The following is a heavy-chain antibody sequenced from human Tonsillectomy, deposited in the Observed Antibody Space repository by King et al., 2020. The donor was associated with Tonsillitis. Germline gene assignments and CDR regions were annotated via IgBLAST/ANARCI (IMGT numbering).Heavy chain of an antibody. D-gene: IGHD6-19*01. CDR2: IRGKAENYAT. CDR3: ATSYTSGWTEFFDF. V-gene: IGHV3-73*02. Sequence: VQLVESGGGLVQPGGSLRLSCAASGFRFSDSTMHWVRQASGKGLEWISRIRGKAENYATAYAASAIGRFSISRDDSHQTAFLQMDSLKTEDTAVYYCATSYTSGWTEFFDFWGQGILVTVSS. J-gene: IGHJ4*02. CDR1: GFRFSDST.